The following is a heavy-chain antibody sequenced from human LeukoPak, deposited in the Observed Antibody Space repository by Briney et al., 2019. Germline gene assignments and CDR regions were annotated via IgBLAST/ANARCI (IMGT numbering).Heavy chain of an antibody. J-gene: IGHJ4*02. CDR1: GFTFDDYA. V-gene: IGHV3-9*01. D-gene: IGHD5-18*01. CDR3: AKDASVDTAMAYYFDY. Sequence: SLRLSCAASGFTFDDYAMHWVRQAPGKGLEWVSGISWNSGSIGYADSVKGRFTISRDNAKNSLYLQMNSLRAEDTALYYCAKDASVDTAMAYYFDYWGQGTLVTVSS. CDR2: ISWNSGSI.